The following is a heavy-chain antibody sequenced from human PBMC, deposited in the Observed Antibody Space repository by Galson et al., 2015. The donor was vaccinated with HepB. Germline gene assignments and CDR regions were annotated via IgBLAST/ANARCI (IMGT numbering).Heavy chain of an antibody. V-gene: IGHV3-48*01. CDR3: AFSGNGAPHYFDY. J-gene: IGHJ4*02. CDR1: GFTFSSYS. D-gene: IGHD2-15*01. CDR2: ISSSSSTI. Sequence: SLRLSCAASGFTFSSYSMNWVRQAPGKGLEWVSYISSSSSTIYYADSVKGRFTISRDNAKNSLYLQMNSLRAEDTAVYYCAFSGNGAPHYFDYWGQGTLVTVSS.